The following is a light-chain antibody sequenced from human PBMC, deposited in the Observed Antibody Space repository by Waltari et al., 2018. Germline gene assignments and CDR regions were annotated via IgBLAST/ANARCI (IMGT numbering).Light chain of an antibody. V-gene: IGLV3-25*03. J-gene: IGLJ2*01. Sequence: SFELTQPPSLSVSPGQPARLTCSGDALSKQYAHWHQQRPGLAPVLVIYKDSERPSGIPERCCGSSAGTTVTLTISGVQAEDEADYYCQSADSSGSVVFGGGTKLTVL. CDR3: QSADSSGSVV. CDR1: ALSKQY. CDR2: KDS.